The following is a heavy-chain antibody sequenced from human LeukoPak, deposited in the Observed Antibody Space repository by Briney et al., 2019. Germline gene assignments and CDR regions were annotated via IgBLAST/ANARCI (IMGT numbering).Heavy chain of an antibody. V-gene: IGHV4-39*01. CDR2: IYYSGST. Sequence: KPSETLSLTCTVSGCSISSSSYYWGWIRQPPGKGLEWIGSIYYSGSTYYNPSLKSRVTISVDTSKNQFSLKLSSVTAADTAVYYCAGGDFDYWGQGTLVTVSS. J-gene: IGHJ4*02. CDR3: AGGDFDY. D-gene: IGHD3-16*01. CDR1: GCSISSSSYY.